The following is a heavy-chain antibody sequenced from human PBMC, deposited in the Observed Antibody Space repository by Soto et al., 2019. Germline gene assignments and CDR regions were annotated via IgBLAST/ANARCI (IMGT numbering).Heavy chain of an antibody. Sequence: EVQLVESGGGLVQPGRSLRLSCTASGFTFGDYAMSWFRQAPGKGLEWVGFIRSKAYGGTTEYAASVKGRFTISRDDSKSIAYLQMNSLKTEDTAVYYCTGRYCSGGSCASFFDYWGQGTLVTVSS. CDR3: TGRYCSGGSCASFFDY. V-gene: IGHV3-49*03. CDR2: IRSKAYGGTT. CDR1: GFTFGDYA. J-gene: IGHJ4*02. D-gene: IGHD2-15*01.